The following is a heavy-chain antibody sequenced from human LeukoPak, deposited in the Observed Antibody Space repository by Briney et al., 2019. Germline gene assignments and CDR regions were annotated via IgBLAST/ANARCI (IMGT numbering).Heavy chain of an antibody. V-gene: IGHV4-30-2*01. CDR2: IYHSGST. Sequence: PSETLSLTCAVSGGSISSGGYSWSWSRQPPGKGLEWIGYIYHSGSTYYNPSLKSRVTISVDRSKNQFSLKLSSVTAADTAVYYCARGTYDHYYDSRSAFDIWGQGTMVTVSS. CDR3: ARGTYDHYYDSRSAFDI. J-gene: IGHJ3*02. CDR1: GGSISSGGYS. D-gene: IGHD3-22*01.